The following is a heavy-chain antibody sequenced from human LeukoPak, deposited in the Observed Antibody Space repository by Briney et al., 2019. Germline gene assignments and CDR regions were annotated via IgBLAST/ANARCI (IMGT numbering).Heavy chain of an antibody. CDR2: ISYDGSNK. V-gene: IGHV3-30*18. Sequence: GGSLRLSCAASGFTFSSYGMHWVRQAPGKGLEWVAVISYDGSNKYYADSVKGRFTISRDNSKNTLYLQMNSLRAEDTAVYYCAKVGYSGYDGFDYWGQGTLATVSS. J-gene: IGHJ4*02. CDR3: AKVGYSGYDGFDY. CDR1: GFTFSSYG. D-gene: IGHD5-12*01.